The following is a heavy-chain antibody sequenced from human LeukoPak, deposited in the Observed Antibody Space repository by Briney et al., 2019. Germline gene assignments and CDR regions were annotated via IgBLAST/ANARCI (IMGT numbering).Heavy chain of an antibody. CDR2: INWNSGSI. J-gene: IGHJ3*02. Sequence: GRSLRLSCAASGFTFDDYAMHCVRQGPRKGLEWVSGINWNSGSIGYAESVRGRFTITRDNAKNSLYLQMNSLRAEDMALYYCAKDMNRFQPVQIAVAVPGGFDIWGQGTMVTVSS. D-gene: IGHD6-19*01. V-gene: IGHV3-9*03. CDR1: GFTFDDYA. CDR3: AKDMNRFQPVQIAVAVPGGFDI.